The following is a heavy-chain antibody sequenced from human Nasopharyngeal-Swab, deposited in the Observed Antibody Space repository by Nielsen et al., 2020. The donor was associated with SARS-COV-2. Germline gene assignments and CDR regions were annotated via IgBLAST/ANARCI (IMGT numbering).Heavy chain of an antibody. V-gene: IGHV4-38-2*01. Sequence: SETLSLTCAFSGYSISSGYYWGWIRQPPGKGLEWIGSIYHSGSTYYNPSLKSRVTISVDTSKNQFSLKLSSVTAADTAVYYCARLVVPASFDYWGQGTLVTVSS. D-gene: IGHD2-2*01. CDR1: GYSISSGYY. J-gene: IGHJ4*02. CDR2: IYHSGST. CDR3: ARLVVPASFDY.